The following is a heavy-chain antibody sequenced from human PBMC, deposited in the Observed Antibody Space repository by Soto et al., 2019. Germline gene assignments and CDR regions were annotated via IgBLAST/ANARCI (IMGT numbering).Heavy chain of an antibody. CDR2: IHYSGST. D-gene: IGHD3-3*01. J-gene: IGHJ6*02. V-gene: IGHV4-39*01. CDR3: ARLGTYDFWSGYFPGAMDV. Sequence: PSETLSLTCTVSGGSISSSSYYWGWIRQPPGKGLEWIGSIHYSGSTYYNPSLKSRVTISVDTSKNQFSLKLSSVTAADTAVYYCARLGTYDFWSGYFPGAMDVWGQGTTVTVSS. CDR1: GGSISSSSYY.